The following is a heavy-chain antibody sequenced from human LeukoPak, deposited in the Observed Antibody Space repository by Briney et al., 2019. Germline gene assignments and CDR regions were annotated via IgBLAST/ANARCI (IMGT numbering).Heavy chain of an antibody. Sequence: GGSLRLSCAASGFTFSSFAMSWVRQAPGKGLEWVSAISGSGGSTYYADSVKGRFTISRDNSKNTLYLQMNSLRAEDTAVYYCAKDISSSWSFDYWGQGTLVTVSS. D-gene: IGHD6-13*01. J-gene: IGHJ4*02. CDR3: AKDISSSWSFDY. V-gene: IGHV3-23*01. CDR1: GFTFSSFA. CDR2: ISGSGGST.